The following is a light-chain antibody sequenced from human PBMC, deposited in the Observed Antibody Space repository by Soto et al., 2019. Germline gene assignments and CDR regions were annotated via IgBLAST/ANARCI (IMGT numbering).Light chain of an antibody. CDR3: QQSYSHPT. Sequence: QLTQSPSSLSASVGDRVTITCRASQSIDIYLHWYQQKPGKAPKLLIYSASSSQRGVPSRFSGSGSGTDFTLTINSLQPEDSATYYCQQSYSHPTFGQGTKVDIK. CDR2: SAS. CDR1: QSIDIY. V-gene: IGKV1-39*01. J-gene: IGKJ1*01.